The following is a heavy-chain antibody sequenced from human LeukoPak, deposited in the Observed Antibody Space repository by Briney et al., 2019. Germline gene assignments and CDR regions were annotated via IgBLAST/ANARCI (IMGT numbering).Heavy chain of an antibody. J-gene: IGHJ3*02. Sequence: NPSETLSLTCTVSGGSISSYYWSWIRQPPGKGLEWIGYIYYSGSTNYNPSLKSRVTISVDTSKNQFSLKLSSVTAADTAVYYCARDGGRLRELHFGDAFDIWGQGTMVTVSS. V-gene: IGHV4-59*01. D-gene: IGHD1-26*01. CDR1: GGSISSYY. CDR2: IYYSGST. CDR3: ARDGGRLRELHFGDAFDI.